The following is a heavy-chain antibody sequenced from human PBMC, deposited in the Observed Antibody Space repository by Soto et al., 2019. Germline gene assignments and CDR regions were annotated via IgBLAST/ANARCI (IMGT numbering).Heavy chain of an antibody. J-gene: IGHJ4*02. CDR1: GFSVSTSH. D-gene: IGHD5-18*01. V-gene: IGHV3-66*01. CDR2: IYSGGAT. CDR3: ASLSGYSYGPEPGYFDY. Sequence: PGGSLRLACAAAGFSVSTSHISWVSQTPGKGLEWVSVIYSGGATHYAVSVKGRFTISRDNAKNSLYLQMNSLRAEDTAVYYCASLSGYSYGPEPGYFDYWGQGTLVTSPQ.